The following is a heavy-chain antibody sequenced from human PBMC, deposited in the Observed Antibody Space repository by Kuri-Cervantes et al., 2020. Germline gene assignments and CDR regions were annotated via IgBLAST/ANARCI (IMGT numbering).Heavy chain of an antibody. J-gene: IGHJ4*02. CDR3: ARGEISGYYYGFDY. D-gene: IGHD3-22*01. V-gene: IGHV4-34*01. Sequence: GSLRLSCAVYGGSFSGYYWSWIRQPPGKGLEWIGEIKHSGSTNYNPSLKIRVTISVDTPKNQFSLKLNSVTAADTAVYYCARGEISGYYYGFDYLGQGTLVTVSS. CDR2: IKHSGST. CDR1: GGSFSGYY.